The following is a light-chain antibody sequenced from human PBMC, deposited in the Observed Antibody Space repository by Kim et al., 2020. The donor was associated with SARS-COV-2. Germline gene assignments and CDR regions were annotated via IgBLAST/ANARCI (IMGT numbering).Light chain of an antibody. J-gene: IGLJ3*02. CDR3: TSRAIYGHHGV. CDR2: VSN. Sequence: SSELTQDPAMSVALGQTVRITCQGDTLRLHFASWYQQKPGQAPILIMYVSNVRPPGMADRFSGFRSGNTASLTITGAQAEDEADYYCTSRAIYGHHGVFG. CDR1: TLRLHF. V-gene: IGLV3-19*01.